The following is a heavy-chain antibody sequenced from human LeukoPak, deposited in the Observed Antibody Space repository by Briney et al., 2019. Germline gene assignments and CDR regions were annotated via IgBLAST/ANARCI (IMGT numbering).Heavy chain of an antibody. V-gene: IGHV3-23*01. D-gene: IGHD3-22*01. CDR3: ATRSGYYQPFDY. CDR2: ISGSGGST. CDR1: GFTFSSYA. Sequence: GGSLRLSCAASGFTFSSYAMSWVRQAPGKGLEWVSAISGSGGSTYYADSVRGRFTISRDNSKNTLYLQMNSLRAEDTAVYYCATRSGYYQPFDYWGQGTLVTVSS. J-gene: IGHJ4*02.